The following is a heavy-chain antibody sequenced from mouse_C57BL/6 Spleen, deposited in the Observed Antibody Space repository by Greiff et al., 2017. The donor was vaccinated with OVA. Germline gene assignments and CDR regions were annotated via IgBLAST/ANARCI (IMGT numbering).Heavy chain of an antibody. Sequence: EVKLMESGGGLVKPGGSLKLSCAASGFTFSDYGMHWVRQAPEKGLEWVAYISSGSSTIYYADTVKGRFTISRDNAKNTLFLQMTSLRSEDTAMYYCARYSNYGFDYWGQGTTLTVSS. V-gene: IGHV5-17*01. D-gene: IGHD2-5*01. J-gene: IGHJ2*01. CDR2: ISSGSSTI. CDR3: ARYSNYGFDY. CDR1: GFTFSDYG.